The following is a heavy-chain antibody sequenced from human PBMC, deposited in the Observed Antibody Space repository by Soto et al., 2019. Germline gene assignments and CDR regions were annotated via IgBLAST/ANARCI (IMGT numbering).Heavy chain of an antibody. CDR1: GITFSNYG. V-gene: IGHV3-33*01. J-gene: IGHJ4*01. D-gene: IGHD3-22*01. CDR3: VSGYGYFDN. Sequence: QVQLVESGGGVVQPGRSLRLSCAASGITFSNYGTHWVRQAPGKGLEWVAVIWYDVRDKYYADSVKGRFTISRDNSKNTLYLQMNSLTADDTAVYYCVSGYGYFDNWGHGTLVTVSS. CDR2: IWYDVRDK.